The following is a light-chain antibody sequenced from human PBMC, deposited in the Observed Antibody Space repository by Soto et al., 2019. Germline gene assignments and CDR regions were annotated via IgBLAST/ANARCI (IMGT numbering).Light chain of an antibody. CDR2: LGS. CDR3: MQALQTPLT. CDR1: QSLLHSNGYNY. Sequence: DIVMTQSPLSLPVTPGEPASISCRSSQSLLHSNGYNYLGWYLQKPGQSPQPLIYLGSNRASGVPDRFSGSTSGTDFTLTISRVEAEDVGIYYCMQALQTPLTFGQGTNLEIK. V-gene: IGKV2-28*01. J-gene: IGKJ2*01.